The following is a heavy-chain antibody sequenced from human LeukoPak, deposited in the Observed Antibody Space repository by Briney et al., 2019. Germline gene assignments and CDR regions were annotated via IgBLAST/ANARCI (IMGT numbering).Heavy chain of an antibody. D-gene: IGHD4-23*01. V-gene: IGHV3-23*01. CDR2: VSGNSGST. Sequence: GGSLRLSCAASGFTFSSYGMSWVRQAPGKGPEWVSVVSGNSGSTYYADSVKGRFTISRDNSKNSLYLQMNSLRAEDTAIYYCARDSPDYGGKGFDYWGQGTLVTVSS. CDR3: ARDSPDYGGKGFDY. CDR1: GFTFSSYG. J-gene: IGHJ4*02.